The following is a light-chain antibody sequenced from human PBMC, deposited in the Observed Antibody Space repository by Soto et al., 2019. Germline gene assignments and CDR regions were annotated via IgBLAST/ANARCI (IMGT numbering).Light chain of an antibody. V-gene: IGLV1-40*01. Sequence: QSVLTQPPSVPGAPGQTVTISCTGSGPNIGAGYGVQWYQQLPGTAPRLLIYGSDDRPSGVPDRFSASVSGNSASLAITGLQNEDEAVYYCQSYDSNLSEVFGPGTKVTVL. J-gene: IGLJ1*01. CDR3: QSYDSNLSEV. CDR2: GSD. CDR1: GPNIGAGYG.